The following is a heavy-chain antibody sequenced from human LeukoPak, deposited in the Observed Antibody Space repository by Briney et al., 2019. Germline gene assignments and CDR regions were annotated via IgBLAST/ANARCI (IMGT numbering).Heavy chain of an antibody. CDR2: IWSDGTEK. CDR3: AKDAQRGFDYSNSLEY. Sequence: GGSLRLSCAASGFTYSHYGMHWVRQAPGEGLEWVAVIWSDGTEKYYGDAVKGRFTISRDNSRNTLYLQMNSLRGEDTAVYYCAKDAQRGFDYSNSLEYWGQGTLVTVSS. V-gene: IGHV3-33*06. CDR1: GFTYSHYG. J-gene: IGHJ4*02. D-gene: IGHD4-11*01.